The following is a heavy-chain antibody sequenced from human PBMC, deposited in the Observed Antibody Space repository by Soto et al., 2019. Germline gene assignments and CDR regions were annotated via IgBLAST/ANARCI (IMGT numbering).Heavy chain of an antibody. CDR3: ARGMQWEPLLY. CDR2: VSAYNRNT. Sequence: VQLVQSGPEVKKPGASVRVSCKASGYTFTNYGITWVRQAPGQGLEWLGWVSAYNRNTNYAQKFEDRVTMTTDTSSNTAYLEVRSLRPDDTAFYFCARGMQWEPLLYWGQGTLVTVSS. J-gene: IGHJ4*02. CDR1: GYTFTNYG. D-gene: IGHD1-26*01. V-gene: IGHV1-18*01.